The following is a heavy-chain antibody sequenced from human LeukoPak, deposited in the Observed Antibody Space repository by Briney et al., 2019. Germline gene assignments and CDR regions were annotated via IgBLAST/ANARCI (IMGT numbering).Heavy chain of an antibody. CDR3: ERRGGSYVRWFDP. Sequence: SETLSLTCTVSGGSISSSSYYWGWIRQPPGKGLEWIGSIYYSGSTYYNPSLKSRVTISVDTSKNQFSLKLGSVTAADTAVYYCERRGGSYVRWFDPWGQGTLVTVSS. J-gene: IGHJ5*02. V-gene: IGHV4-39*01. CDR2: IYYSGST. CDR1: GGSISSSSYY. D-gene: IGHD1-26*01.